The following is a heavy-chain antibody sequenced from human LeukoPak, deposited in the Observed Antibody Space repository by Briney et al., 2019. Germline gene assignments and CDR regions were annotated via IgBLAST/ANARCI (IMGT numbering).Heavy chain of an antibody. D-gene: IGHD3-22*01. CDR3: ARGPYYYDSSGYYYEDY. V-gene: IGHV4-30-4*01. J-gene: IGHJ4*02. CDR2: IYYSGST. Sequence: KSSETLSLTCTVSGGSISSGDYYWSWIRQPPGKGLEWTGYIYYSGSTYYNPSLKSRVTISVDTSKNQFSLKLSSVTAADTAVYYCARGPYYYDSSGYYYEDYWGQGTLVTVSS. CDR1: GGSISSGDYY.